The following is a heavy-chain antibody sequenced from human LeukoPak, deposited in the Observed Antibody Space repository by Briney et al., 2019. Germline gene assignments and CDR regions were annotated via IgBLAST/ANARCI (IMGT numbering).Heavy chain of an antibody. CDR1: GGSISSSNW. CDR2: IYHSGST. D-gene: IGHD3-10*01. Sequence: SGTLSLTCAVSGGSISSSNWWSWVRQPPGKGLEWIGEIYHSGSTNYNPSLKSRVTISVDKSKNQFSLKLSSVTAADTAVYYCARRLPQFITMVRGVPLYYGMDVWGQGTTVTVSS. V-gene: IGHV4-4*02. J-gene: IGHJ6*02. CDR3: ARRLPQFITMVRGVPLYYGMDV.